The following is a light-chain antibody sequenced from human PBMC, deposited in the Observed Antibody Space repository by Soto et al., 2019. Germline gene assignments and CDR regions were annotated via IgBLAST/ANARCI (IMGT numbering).Light chain of an antibody. V-gene: IGKV1-8*01. J-gene: IGKJ3*01. CDR2: AAS. CDR1: QGISSY. CDR3: QQYYSYPL. Sequence: AIRMTQSPSSLSASTGDRVTITCRASQGISSYLAWYQQKPGKAPKLLISAASTLQSGVPSRFSGSGSGTDFTLTISCLQSEDFATYYCQQYYSYPLFGPGTKVDIK.